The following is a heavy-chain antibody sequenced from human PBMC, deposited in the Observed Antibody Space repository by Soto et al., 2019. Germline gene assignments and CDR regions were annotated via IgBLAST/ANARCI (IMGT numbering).Heavy chain of an antibody. CDR1: GFTFSSYS. V-gene: IGHV3-21*01. CDR2: ISSSSSYI. CDR3: ARDPNYDFWSGYSYYYYYGMDV. D-gene: IGHD3-3*01. Sequence: GGSLRLSCAASGFTFSSYSMNWVRQAPGKGLEWVSSISSSSSYIYYADSVKGRFTISRDNAKNSLYLQMNSLRAEDTAVYYCARDPNYDFWSGYSYYYYYGMDVWGQGTTVTVSS. J-gene: IGHJ6*02.